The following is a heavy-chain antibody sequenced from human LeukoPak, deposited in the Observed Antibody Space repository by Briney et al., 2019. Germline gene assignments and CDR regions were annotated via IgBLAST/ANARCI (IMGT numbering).Heavy chain of an antibody. V-gene: IGHV3-53*01. D-gene: IGHD3-16*02. J-gene: IGHJ4*02. Sequence: GGSLTLSCAASGFTVISNLMTWVRQSPGRGLEWLSSIYSGGATYYADSVKGRFTISRDHSNNSVSLQMTNLRVEDTAIYYCARGAYRISWPGIDYWGQGTLVTVSS. CDR1: GFTVISNL. CDR2: IYSGGAT. CDR3: ARGAYRISWPGIDY.